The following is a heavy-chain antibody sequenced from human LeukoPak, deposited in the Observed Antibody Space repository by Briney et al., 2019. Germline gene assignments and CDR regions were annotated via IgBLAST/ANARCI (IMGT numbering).Heavy chain of an antibody. CDR3: ARDATGGTTAWFDP. CDR2: IYSSGST. Sequence: PSETLSLTCNVSGDSITTYYWSWIRQPPGKGLEWIGYIYSSGSTKYNPSLKSRVTISIDTSKNQFSLKVSSVTAADTAVHYCARDATGGTTAWFDPWGQGTLVTVSS. CDR1: GDSITTYY. J-gene: IGHJ5*02. D-gene: IGHD1-7*01. V-gene: IGHV4-59*01.